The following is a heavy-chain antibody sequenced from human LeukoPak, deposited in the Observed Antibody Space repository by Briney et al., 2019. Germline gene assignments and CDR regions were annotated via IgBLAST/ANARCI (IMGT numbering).Heavy chain of an antibody. CDR3: ANEVAGWEYFDL. Sequence: PGGSLRLSCAASGFTFSSYEMSWVRQAPGKGLEWVSAISGSGGSTYYADSVKGRFTISRDNSKNTLYLQMNSLRAEDTAVYYCANEVAGWEYFDLWGRGTLVTVSS. J-gene: IGHJ2*01. CDR2: ISGSGGST. CDR1: GFTFSSYE. D-gene: IGHD6-19*01. V-gene: IGHV3-23*01.